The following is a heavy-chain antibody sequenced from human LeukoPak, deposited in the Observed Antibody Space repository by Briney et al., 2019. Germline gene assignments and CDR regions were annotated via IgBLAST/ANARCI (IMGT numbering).Heavy chain of an antibody. V-gene: IGHV3-23*01. D-gene: IGHD2-15*01. CDR1: GFTFSSYA. J-gene: IGHJ6*03. CDR2: ISGSGGST. CDR3: AKGGGSRSNYYMDV. Sequence: PGGSLRLSCAASGFTFSSYAMSWVRQAPGKGLEWVSAISGSGGSTYYADSVKGRFTISRDNSKNTLYLQMNSLRAEDTAVYYCAKGGGSRSNYYMDVRGKGTTVTISS.